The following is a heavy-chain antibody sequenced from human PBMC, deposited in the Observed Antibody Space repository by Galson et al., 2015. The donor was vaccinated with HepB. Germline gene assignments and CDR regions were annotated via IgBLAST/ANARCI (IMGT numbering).Heavy chain of an antibody. CDR3: ARCPQYYHYYMDV. CDR1: GFTLSRYR. Sequence: SLRLSCAASGFTLSRYRMTWVRQAPGKGLEWVGTIKQHGSAKYYVDPVKGRFTIYRHNSNNLLYVQMNSLRAEDTAVSYCARCPQYYHYYMDVWGQGTTVTVSS. CDR2: IKQHGSAK. V-gene: IGHV3-7*03. J-gene: IGHJ6*03.